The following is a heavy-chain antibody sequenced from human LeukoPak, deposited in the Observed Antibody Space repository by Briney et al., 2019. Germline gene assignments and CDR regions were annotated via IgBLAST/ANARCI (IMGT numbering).Heavy chain of an antibody. J-gene: IGHJ4*02. Sequence: PGGSLRLSCAASGFTFSSYWMSWVRQAPGKGLEWVGRIKSKTDGGTIDYAAPVKGRFTISRDDSKNTLYLQMNSLRTEDTAVYYCTTSLISGYYIDYWGQGTLVTVSS. CDR3: TTSLISGYYIDY. CDR2: IKSKTDGGTI. CDR1: GFTFSSYW. D-gene: IGHD3-22*01. V-gene: IGHV3-15*01.